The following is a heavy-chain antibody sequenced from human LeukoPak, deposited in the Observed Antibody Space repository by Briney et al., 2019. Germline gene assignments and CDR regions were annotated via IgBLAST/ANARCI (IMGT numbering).Heavy chain of an antibody. CDR1: GGSISSNDW. Sequence: SETLSLTCDVSGGSISSNDWWSWVRQPPGKGLTWIGEMHHSGSTNYNPSLKSRVTISGDKSKNQFSLKLTSVTAADTAVYYCAGGGGYGDAVFDYWGQGTLVTVSS. CDR3: AGGGGYGDAVFDY. CDR2: MHHSGST. D-gene: IGHD4-17*01. J-gene: IGHJ4*02. V-gene: IGHV4-4*02.